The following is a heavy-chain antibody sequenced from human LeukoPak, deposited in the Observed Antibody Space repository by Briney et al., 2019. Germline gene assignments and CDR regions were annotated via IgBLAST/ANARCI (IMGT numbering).Heavy chain of an antibody. Sequence: GGSLRLSCESSGFTVGTNYMSWVRQAPGKGLEWVSVIYSGNSTYYTDSVRGRLTISRDNSKNTLYLHMISLRADDTAVYYCARLAAGKVIDYWGQGTLVTVSS. CDR1: GFTVGTNY. CDR3: ARLAAGKVIDY. D-gene: IGHD6-13*01. V-gene: IGHV3-53*01. CDR2: IYSGNST. J-gene: IGHJ4*02.